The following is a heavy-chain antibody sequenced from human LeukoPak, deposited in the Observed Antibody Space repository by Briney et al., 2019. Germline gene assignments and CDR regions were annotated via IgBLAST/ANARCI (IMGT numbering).Heavy chain of an antibody. CDR3: ASPHHYYDSSGYNY. J-gene: IGHJ4*02. Sequence: APVKVSCKASGGTFSSYAISWVRQAPGQGLEWMGRIIPILGIANYAQKFQGRVTITADKSTSTAYMELSSLRSEDTAVYYCASPHHYYDSSGYNYWGQGTLVTVSS. CDR2: IIPILGIA. V-gene: IGHV1-69*04. CDR1: GGTFSSYA. D-gene: IGHD3-22*01.